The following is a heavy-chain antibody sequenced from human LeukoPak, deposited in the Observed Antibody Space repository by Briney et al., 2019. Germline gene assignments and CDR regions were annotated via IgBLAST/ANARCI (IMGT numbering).Heavy chain of an antibody. Sequence: PGGSLRLSCAASGFTFSSYGMHWVRQAPGKGLEWVAFIRYDGSNKYYADSVKGRFTISRDNSKNTLYLQMNSLRAEDTAVYYCAKDWNSPIRFLEWYPTDDAFDIWGQGTMVTVSS. CDR3: AKDWNSPIRFLEWYPTDDAFDI. CDR2: IRYDGSNK. J-gene: IGHJ3*02. V-gene: IGHV3-30*02. D-gene: IGHD3-3*01. CDR1: GFTFSSYG.